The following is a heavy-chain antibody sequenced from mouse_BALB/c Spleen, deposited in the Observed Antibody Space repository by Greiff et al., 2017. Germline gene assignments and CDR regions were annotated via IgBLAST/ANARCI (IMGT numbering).Heavy chain of an antibody. V-gene: IGHV1-54*01. CDR2: INPGSGGT. J-gene: IGHJ1*01. CDR3: ARSGRYESYWYFDV. CDR1: GYAFTNYL. D-gene: IGHD2-14*01. Sequence: VQLQQSGAELVRPGTSVKVSCKASGYAFTNYLIEWVKQRPGQGLEWIGVINPGSGGTNYNEKFKGKATLTADKSSSTAYMQLSSLTSDDSAVYFCARSGRYESYWYFDVWGAGTTVTVSS.